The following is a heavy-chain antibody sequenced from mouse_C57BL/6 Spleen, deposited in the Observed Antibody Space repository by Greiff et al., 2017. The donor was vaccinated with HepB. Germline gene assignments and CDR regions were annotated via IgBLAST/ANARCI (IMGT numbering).Heavy chain of an antibody. J-gene: IGHJ4*01. Sequence: VQLQQSGAELVKPGASVKISCKASGYAFSSYWMNWVKQRPGKGLEWIGQIYPGDGDTNYNGKFKGKATLTADKSSSTAYMQLSSLTSEDSAVYFCAIIYYDYLYAMDYWGQGTSVTVSS. CDR1: GYAFSSYW. CDR2: IYPGDGDT. V-gene: IGHV1-80*01. CDR3: AIIYYDYLYAMDY. D-gene: IGHD2-4*01.